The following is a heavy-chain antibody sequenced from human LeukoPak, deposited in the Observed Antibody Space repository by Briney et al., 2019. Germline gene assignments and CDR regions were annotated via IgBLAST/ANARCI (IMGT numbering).Heavy chain of an antibody. J-gene: IGHJ4*02. CDR1: GYTFTSYY. D-gene: IGHD2-15*01. CDR3: VTLGYCSGGSCSVFDY. CDR2: INPSGGST. Sequence: ASVKVSCKASGYTFTSYYMHWVRQAPGQGLEWMGIINPSGGSTSYAQKFQGRVTMTRDMSTSTVYMELSSLRSEDTAVYYCVTLGYCSGGSCSVFDYWGQGTLVTVSS. V-gene: IGHV1-46*01.